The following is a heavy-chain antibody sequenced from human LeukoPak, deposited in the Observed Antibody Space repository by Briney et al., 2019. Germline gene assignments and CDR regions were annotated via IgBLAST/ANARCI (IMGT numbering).Heavy chain of an antibody. Sequence: ASVKVSCTVSGYTLTELSMHWVRQAPGKGLEWMGGFDPEDGETIYAQKFQGRVTMTEDTSTDTAYMELSSLRSEDTAVYYCATDRVGATQVDAFDIWGQGTMVTVSS. CDR2: FDPEDGET. D-gene: IGHD1-26*01. J-gene: IGHJ3*02. CDR1: GYTLTELS. V-gene: IGHV1-24*01. CDR3: ATDRVGATQVDAFDI.